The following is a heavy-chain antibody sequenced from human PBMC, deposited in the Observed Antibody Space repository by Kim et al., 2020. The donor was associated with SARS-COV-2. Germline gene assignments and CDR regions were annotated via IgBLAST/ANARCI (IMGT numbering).Heavy chain of an antibody. V-gene: IGHV3-11*03. CDR2: ISSSSSYT. CDR1: GFTFSDYY. CDR3: ASCNSGSYCDY. Sequence: GGSLRLSCAASGFTFSDYYMSWIRQAPGKGLEWVSYISSSSSYTNYADSVKGRFTISRDNAKNSLYLQMNSLRAEDTAVYYCASCNSGSYCDYWGQGTLVTVSS. J-gene: IGHJ4*02. D-gene: IGHD1-26*01.